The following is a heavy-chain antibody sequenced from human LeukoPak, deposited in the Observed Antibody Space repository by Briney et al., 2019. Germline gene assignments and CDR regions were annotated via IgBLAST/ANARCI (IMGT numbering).Heavy chain of an antibody. CDR3: ARTTEDCSSTSCYQYWFDP. J-gene: IGHJ5*02. Sequence: SETLSLTCTVSGGSISSSNYFWGWIRQSPGKGLEWIGTIYYSGTTYYNPSLKSRVTISVDTSKNQISLKVRSATAADTAVYYCARTTEDCSSTSCYQYWFDPWGQGTLVTVSS. D-gene: IGHD2-2*01. V-gene: IGHV4-39*07. CDR1: GGSISSSNYF. CDR2: IYYSGTT.